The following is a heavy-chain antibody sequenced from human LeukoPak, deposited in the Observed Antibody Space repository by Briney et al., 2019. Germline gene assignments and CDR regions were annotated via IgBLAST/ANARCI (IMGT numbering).Heavy chain of an antibody. CDR3: AKDAGSIAARRGEADYYYYYMDV. V-gene: IGHV3-30*02. CDR2: IRYDGSNK. Sequence: GGSLRLSCAASGFTFSSYGMHWVRQAPGKGLEWVAFIRYDGSNKYYADSVKGRFTIFRDNSKNTLYLQMNSLRAEDTAVYYCAKDAGSIAARRGEADYYYYYMDVWGKGTTVTVSS. D-gene: IGHD6-6*01. CDR1: GFTFSSYG. J-gene: IGHJ6*03.